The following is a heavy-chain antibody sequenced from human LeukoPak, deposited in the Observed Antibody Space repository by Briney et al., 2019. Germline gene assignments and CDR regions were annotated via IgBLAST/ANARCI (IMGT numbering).Heavy chain of an antibody. CDR3: ARAQYYYDSSGYVRLDASDI. V-gene: IGHV3-30*02. Sequence: GGSLRLSCAASGFTFSSYGMHWVRQAPGKGLEWVSFIRYDGSNEYYADSARGRFTISRDNSKNTLYLQMNSLRVEDTAVYFCARAQYYYDSSGYVRLDASDIWGQGTMVTVSS. CDR1: GFTFSSYG. CDR2: IRYDGSNE. D-gene: IGHD3-22*01. J-gene: IGHJ3*02.